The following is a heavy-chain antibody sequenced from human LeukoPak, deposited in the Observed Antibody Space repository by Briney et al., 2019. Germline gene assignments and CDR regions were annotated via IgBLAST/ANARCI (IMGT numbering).Heavy chain of an antibody. D-gene: IGHD6-6*01. Sequence: APVKVSCKASGDTFTSYEINGVRQATGQGREWIGWRNHNSGNTRYAQKSHGTVTMTTNTSPSTDYTELRSLRSEDTAVYYCARASLSSSSPLDVWGKGTTVTVSS. V-gene: IGHV1-8*01. CDR2: RNHNSGNT. CDR3: ARASLSSSSPLDV. J-gene: IGHJ6*04. CDR1: GDTFTSYE.